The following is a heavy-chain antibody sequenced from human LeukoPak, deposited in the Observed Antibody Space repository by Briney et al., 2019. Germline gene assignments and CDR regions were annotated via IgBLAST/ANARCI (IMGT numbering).Heavy chain of an antibody. CDR1: GYTFTSYD. J-gene: IGHJ6*03. V-gene: IGHV1-8*01. Sequence: GASVKVSCKASGYTFTSYDINWVRQATGQGLEWMGWMNPNSGNTGYAQKFQGRVTMTRNTSISTAYMELSSLRSEDTAVYYCARDRLTGYYTSRRIMDVWGKGTTVTVSS. CDR2: MNPNSGNT. D-gene: IGHD3-9*01. CDR3: ARDRLTGYYTSRRIMDV.